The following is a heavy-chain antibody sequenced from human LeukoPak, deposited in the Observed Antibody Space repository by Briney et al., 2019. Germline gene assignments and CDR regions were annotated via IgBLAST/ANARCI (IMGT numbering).Heavy chain of an antibody. CDR2: IIPIFGTA. Sequence: SVKVSCKASGGTFSSYAISWVRQAPGQGLEWMGGIIPIFGTANYAQKFQGRVTITADESTSTAYMELSSLRSEDTAVYYCASQGGEVSAFDYWGQGTLVTVSS. J-gene: IGHJ4*02. D-gene: IGHD3-16*01. CDR3: ASQGGEVSAFDY. CDR1: GGTFSSYA. V-gene: IGHV1-69*01.